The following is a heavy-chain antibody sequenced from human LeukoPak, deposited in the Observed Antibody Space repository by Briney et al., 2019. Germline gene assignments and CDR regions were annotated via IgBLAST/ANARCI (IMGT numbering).Heavy chain of an antibody. V-gene: IGHV4-31*03. CDR1: GGSISSGGYY. D-gene: IGHD2-2*01. J-gene: IGHJ5*02. CDR2: NYYSGST. Sequence: PSETLSLTCTVSGGSISSGGYYWSWIRQHPGKGLEWIGYNYYSGSTYYNPSLKSRVTISVDTSKNQFSLKLSSVTAADTAVYYCARVLYPRYCSSTSCLGHWFDPWGQGTLVTVSS. CDR3: ARVLYPRYCSSTSCLGHWFDP.